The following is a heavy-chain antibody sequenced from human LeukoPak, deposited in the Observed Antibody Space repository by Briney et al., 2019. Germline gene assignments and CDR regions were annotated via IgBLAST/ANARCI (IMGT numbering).Heavy chain of an antibody. D-gene: IGHD1-14*01. CDR2: INADGSTT. Sequence: GGSLRLSCAASGFTVSTKDMSWVRQAPGKGLVWVSPINADGSTTSYADSVKGRFTISRDNARNTLSLEMNSLTIEDTAVYYCIVVVEPPDSDGFDVWGQGTMITVSS. V-gene: IGHV3-74*01. CDR3: IVVVEPPDSDGFDV. CDR1: GFTVSTKD. J-gene: IGHJ3*01.